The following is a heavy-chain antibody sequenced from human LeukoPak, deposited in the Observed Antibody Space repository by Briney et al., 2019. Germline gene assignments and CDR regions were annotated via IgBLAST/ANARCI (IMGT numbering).Heavy chain of an antibody. D-gene: IGHD3-10*01. CDR3: AKDHKYYYGSGSPGADY. V-gene: IGHV3-23*01. CDR1: GFTFSSYA. J-gene: IGHJ4*02. CDR2: ISGSGGST. Sequence: GGSLRLSCAASGFTFSSYAMSWVRQAPGKGLEWVSAISGSGGSTYYADSVKGRFTISRDNSKNTLYLQMNSLRAEDTAVYYCAKDHKYYYGSGSPGADYWGQGTLVTVSS.